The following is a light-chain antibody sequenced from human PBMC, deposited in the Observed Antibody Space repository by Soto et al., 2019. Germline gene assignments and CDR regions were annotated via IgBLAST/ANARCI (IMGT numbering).Light chain of an antibody. V-gene: IGKV1-33*01. CDR2: DAS. J-gene: IGKJ5*01. CDR3: QQYDNLLPIT. CDR1: QDIAKN. Sequence: IQMTQSPSSLSASVGDRVTITCQASQDIAKNLNWYQQKPGKAPTLLIYDASSLQTGVPSRFSGSGSATHFTFTISSLQSEDIATYYCQQYDNLLPITFGQGTRLEIK.